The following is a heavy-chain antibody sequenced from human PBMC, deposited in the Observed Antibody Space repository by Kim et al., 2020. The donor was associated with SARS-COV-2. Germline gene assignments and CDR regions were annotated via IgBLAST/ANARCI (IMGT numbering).Heavy chain of an antibody. Sequence: ADSVRGRLTISRDISKNTVYLQINSLRVEDTAVYYCARSEVLRELQWGMDVWGQGTTVIVSS. J-gene: IGHJ6*02. D-gene: IGHD3-3*01. V-gene: IGHV3-53*01. CDR3: ARSEVLRELQWGMDV.